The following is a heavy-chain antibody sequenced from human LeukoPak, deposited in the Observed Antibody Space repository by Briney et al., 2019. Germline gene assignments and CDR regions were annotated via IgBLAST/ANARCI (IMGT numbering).Heavy chain of an antibody. Sequence: SETLSLTCTVSGGSIRSYYWSWIRQPPGKGLEWLGYIYYSGSTNYNPSLKSRVTISVDTSTNQFSLKVSSVTAADTAVYYCARSPGYYGSIPDYWGQGTLVTVSS. CDR2: IYYSGST. V-gene: IGHV4-59*01. D-gene: IGHD3-10*01. CDR3: ARSPGYYGSIPDY. CDR1: GGSIRSYY. J-gene: IGHJ4*02.